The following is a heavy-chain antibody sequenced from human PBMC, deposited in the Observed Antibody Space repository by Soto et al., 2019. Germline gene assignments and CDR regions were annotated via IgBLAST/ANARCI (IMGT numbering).Heavy chain of an antibody. V-gene: IGHV4-39*01. CDR2: IFYSGGT. CDR1: GGSILDSTYY. J-gene: IGHJ5*02. CDR3: ARQASGYYYGWFDP. Sequence: QLLLQESGPGLVKPSETLSLTCTVSGGSILDSTYYWAWIRQSPGKGLEWIGTIFYSGGTFYTPSVKGRVTMSVDTSNNQFSLKLSSVTAADTAVYYCARQASGYYYGWFDPWGQGTLVTVSS. D-gene: IGHD3-22*01.